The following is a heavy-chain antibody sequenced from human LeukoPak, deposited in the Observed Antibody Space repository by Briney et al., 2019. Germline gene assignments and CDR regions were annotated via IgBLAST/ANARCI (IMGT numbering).Heavy chain of an antibody. CDR1: GGSISSYY. Sequence: SETLSLTCTVSGGSISSYYWSWIRQPPGKGLEWIGNIYYSGSTNYNPSLKSRVTISVDTSKNQFSLKLSSVTAADTAVYYCARGDYVWGSYRYRRYYFDYWGQGTLVTVSS. D-gene: IGHD3-16*02. J-gene: IGHJ4*02. V-gene: IGHV4-59*01. CDR2: IYYSGST. CDR3: ARGDYVWGSYRYRRYYFDY.